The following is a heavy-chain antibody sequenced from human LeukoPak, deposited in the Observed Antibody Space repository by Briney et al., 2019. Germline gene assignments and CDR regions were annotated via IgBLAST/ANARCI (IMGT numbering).Heavy chain of an antibody. D-gene: IGHD6-13*01. CDR3: AKGTSSATSLDY. CDR2: ISYDGSNK. J-gene: IGHJ4*02. Sequence: GGSLRLSCAASGFTFSSYGMHWVRQAPGKGPEWVAVISYDGSNKYYADSVKGRFTISRDNSKNTLYLQMNSLRAEDTAVYYCAKGTSSATSLDYWGQGTLVTVSS. CDR1: GFTFSSYG. V-gene: IGHV3-30*18.